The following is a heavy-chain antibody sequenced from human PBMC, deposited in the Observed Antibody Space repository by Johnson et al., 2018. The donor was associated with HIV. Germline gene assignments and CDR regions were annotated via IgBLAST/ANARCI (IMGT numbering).Heavy chain of an antibody. J-gene: IGHJ3*02. CDR2: INSDGSST. CDR3: AKAFEPLGGSYLDAFDI. Sequence: VQLVESGGGLVQPGGSLRLSCAASGFTFSSYWMHWVRQAPGKGLVWVSRINSDGSSTSYADSVKGRFTISRDNAKNTVYLQMNSLKAEDTAVYYCAKAFEPLGGSYLDAFDIWGQGTMVTVSS. V-gene: IGHV3-74*01. CDR1: GFTFSSYW. D-gene: IGHD1-26*01.